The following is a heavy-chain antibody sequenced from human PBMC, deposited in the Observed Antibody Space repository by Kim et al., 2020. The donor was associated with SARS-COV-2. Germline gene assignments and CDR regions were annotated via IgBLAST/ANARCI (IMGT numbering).Heavy chain of an antibody. J-gene: IGHJ4*02. D-gene: IGHD5-12*01. CDR1: GGSFSGYY. Sequence: SETLSLTCAVYGGSFSGYYWSWIRQPPGKGLEWIGEINHSGSTNYNPSLKSRVTISVDTSKNQFSLKLSSVTAADTAVYYCARDLFHWLRLPYYFDYWGQGTLVTVSS. CDR3: ARDLFHWLRLPYYFDY. CDR2: INHSGST. V-gene: IGHV4-34*01.